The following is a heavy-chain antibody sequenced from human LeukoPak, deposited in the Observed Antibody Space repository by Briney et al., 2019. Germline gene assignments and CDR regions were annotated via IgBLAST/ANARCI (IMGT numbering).Heavy chain of an antibody. CDR2: ISYDGSNK. V-gene: IGHV3-30*04. D-gene: IGHD3-9*01. J-gene: IGHJ4*02. Sequence: GGSLRLSCAASGFTFSSYAMHWVRQAPGKGLEWVAVISYDGSNKYYADSVKGRFTISRDNSKNTLYLQMNSLRSDDTAVYYCARDLFILTGYYRSNVFYYWGQGTLVTVSS. CDR3: ARDLFILTGYYRSNVFYY. CDR1: GFTFSSYA.